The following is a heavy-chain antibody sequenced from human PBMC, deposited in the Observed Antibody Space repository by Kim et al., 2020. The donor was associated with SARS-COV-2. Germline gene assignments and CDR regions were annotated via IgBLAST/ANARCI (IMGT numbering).Heavy chain of an antibody. CDR1: GHFFTRDS. Sequence: ASVKVSCRTSGHFFTRDSIHWVRQAPGQGLEWMGGIDCGNGNTIYSQKFQGRVTFTTDTSASTAYMELSFLRSEDSAVCYCLGGCYFDYWGQRTLVTVSS. CDR2: IDCGNGNT. D-gene: IGHD3-16*01. V-gene: IGHV1-3*01. CDR3: LGGCYFDY. J-gene: IGHJ4*02.